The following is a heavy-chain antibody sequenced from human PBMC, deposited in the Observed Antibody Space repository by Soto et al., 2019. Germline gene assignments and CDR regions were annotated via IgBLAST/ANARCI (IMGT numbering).Heavy chain of an antibody. V-gene: IGHV4-38-2*02. CDR3: ARVHVMVVAGSTFDY. D-gene: IGHD6-19*01. CDR2: IYHGGTT. J-gene: IGHJ4*01. CDR1: GYSISSGSY. Sequence: SATLSLTCTVSGYSISSGSYWPFIRQPPGKGPECIASIYHGGTTFYNPSLNSRITISVDTSNNQFSLKLTSVTAADTAVYYCARVHVMVVAGSTFDYWGHGTLVTVSS.